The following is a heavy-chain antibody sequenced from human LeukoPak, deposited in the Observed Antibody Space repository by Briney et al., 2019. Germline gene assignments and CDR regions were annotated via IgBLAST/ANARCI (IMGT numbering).Heavy chain of an antibody. CDR3: ARHEYQVFPPANWFDP. CDR1: GDSVSSSNFF. Sequence: SETLSLTCTVSGDSVSSSNFFWGWIRQAPGKGLEWIGSFHYGGSAFYNPSLKSRVTISVDTSNNHFSLKLTSVTAADSAVYYCARHEYQVFPPANWFDPWGQGTLVTVSS. V-gene: IGHV4-39*02. CDR2: FHYGGSA. J-gene: IGHJ5*02. D-gene: IGHD6-6*01.